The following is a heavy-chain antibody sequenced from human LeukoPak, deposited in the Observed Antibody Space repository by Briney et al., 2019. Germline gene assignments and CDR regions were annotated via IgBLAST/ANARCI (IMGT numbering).Heavy chain of an antibody. CDR3: ASDNRCGGDCYGY. V-gene: IGHV4-39*01. Sequence: PSETLSLTCTVSGGSISSSSYYWGWIRQPPGKGLEWIGSMYYSGSTYYNPSLKSRVTISVDTSKNQFSLRLSSVTAADTAVYYCASDNRCGGDCYGYWGQGTLVTVSS. D-gene: IGHD2-21*01. CDR2: MYYSGST. CDR1: GGSISSSSYY. J-gene: IGHJ4*02.